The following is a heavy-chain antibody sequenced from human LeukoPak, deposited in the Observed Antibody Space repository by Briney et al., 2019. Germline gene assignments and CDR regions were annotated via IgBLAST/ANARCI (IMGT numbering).Heavy chain of an antibody. CDR1: GGTFSSYA. J-gene: IGHJ4*02. CDR3: ARGGGDDSSSWFLVY. V-gene: IGHV1-69*01. D-gene: IGHD6-13*01. Sequence: SVKVSCKASGGTFSSYAISWVRQAPGQGPEWMGGIIPIFGTANYAQKLQGRVTITADESTSTAYMELSSLRSEDTAVYYCARGGGDDSSSWFLVYWGQGTLVTVSS. CDR2: IIPIFGTA.